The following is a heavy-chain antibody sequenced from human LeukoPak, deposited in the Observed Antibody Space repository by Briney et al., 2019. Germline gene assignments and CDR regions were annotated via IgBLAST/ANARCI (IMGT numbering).Heavy chain of an antibody. CDR1: GFTFSSYS. J-gene: IGHJ4*02. Sequence: GGSLRLSCAASGFTFSSYSMNWVRQAPGKGLEWVSYISSSSSTIYYADSVKGRFTISRDNAKNSLYLQMNSLRAEDTAVYYCARDLTYSSSWYGVFDYWGQGTLVTVSS. CDR2: ISSSSSTI. D-gene: IGHD6-13*01. CDR3: ARDLTYSSSWYGVFDY. V-gene: IGHV3-48*04.